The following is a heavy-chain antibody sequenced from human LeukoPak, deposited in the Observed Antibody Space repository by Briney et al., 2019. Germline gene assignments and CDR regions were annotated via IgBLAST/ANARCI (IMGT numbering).Heavy chain of an antibody. CDR1: GGSISSYY. D-gene: IGHD2-2*01. J-gene: IGHJ5*02. V-gene: IGHV4-59*12. CDR3: ARRYCPSTSCYGWFDP. CDR2: IYYSGRT. Sequence: SETLSLTCSVSGGSISSYYWSWIRQPPGRGLEWIGYIYYSGRTSYNPSLKSRVTISVDTSKNQFSLKLSSVTAADTAVYYCARRYCPSTSCYGWFDPWGQGTLVTVSS.